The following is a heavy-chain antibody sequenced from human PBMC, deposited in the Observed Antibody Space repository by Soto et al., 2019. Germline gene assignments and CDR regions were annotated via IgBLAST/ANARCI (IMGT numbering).Heavy chain of an antibody. CDR3: ARATVVVPAFFDP. V-gene: IGHV4-61*08. D-gene: IGHD2-2*01. CDR1: GGTINSGDYF. J-gene: IGHJ5*02. Sequence: SETLSLTCSVSGGTINSGDYFWSWIRQPPGKGLEWIGSVYYSGRTKYNPSLKRRVTISVDTSRNQFSLKVNSVTAADTAVYYCARATVVVPAFFDPWGQGTLVTVSS. CDR2: VYYSGRT.